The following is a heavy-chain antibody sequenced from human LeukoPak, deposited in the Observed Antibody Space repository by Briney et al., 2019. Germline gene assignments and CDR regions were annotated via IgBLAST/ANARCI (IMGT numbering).Heavy chain of an antibody. Sequence: SQTLSLTCTVSGGSISSGGYYWSWVRQHPGKGLEWIGYVYYSGSTYYNPSLKSRVTISVDTSKNQFSLKLSSVTAADTAVYYCARVHLLSSGYGDHKFDYWGQGTLVTVSS. CDR3: ARVHLLSSGYGDHKFDY. CDR1: GGSISSGGYY. CDR2: VYYSGST. V-gene: IGHV4-31*03. J-gene: IGHJ4*02. D-gene: IGHD4-17*01.